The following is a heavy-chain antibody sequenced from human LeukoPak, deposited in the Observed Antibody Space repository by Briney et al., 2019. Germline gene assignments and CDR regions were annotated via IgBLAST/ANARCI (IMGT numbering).Heavy chain of an antibody. CDR2: IKSKTDGGTT. Sequence: PGGSLRLSCAASGFTFSNAWMSWVRQAPGKGLEWVGRIKSKTDGGTTDYAAPVKGRFTISRDDSKNTLYLQMNSLKTEDTAVYYCTTDRRELTIFGVVSMDYWGQGTLVTVSS. D-gene: IGHD3-3*01. J-gene: IGHJ4*02. CDR1: GFTFSNAW. V-gene: IGHV3-15*01. CDR3: TTDRRELTIFGVVSMDY.